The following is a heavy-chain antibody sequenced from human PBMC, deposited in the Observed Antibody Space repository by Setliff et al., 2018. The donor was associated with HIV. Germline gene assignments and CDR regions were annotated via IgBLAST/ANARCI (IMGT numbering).Heavy chain of an antibody. CDR2: ISYDGGIE. V-gene: IGHV3-30*04. D-gene: IGHD3-22*01. J-gene: IGHJ3*02. CDR3: ARDPTYYYDTSGPYDAFDI. CDR1: EFTFDTSS. Sequence: PGGSLRLSCAASEFTFDTSSMHWVRQAPGKGLEWVAVISYDGGIEYYADSVKGRFIISRDNSKNTLYLQMNSLRAEDTAVYYCARDPTYYYDTSGPYDAFDIWGQGTMVTVSS.